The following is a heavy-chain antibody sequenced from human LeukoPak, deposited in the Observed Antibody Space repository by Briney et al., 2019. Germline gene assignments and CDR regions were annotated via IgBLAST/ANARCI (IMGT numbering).Heavy chain of an antibody. V-gene: IGHV3-23*01. Sequence: PGGSLRLSCAASGFNFASSSMTWVRQAPGQGLEWVSVMSADSATTFYADSVKGRFTISRDNAKNTLYLQMNSLRAEDTAVYYCARPSLNTGSYFDYWGQGILVSVSS. CDR3: ARPSLNTGSYFDY. CDR1: GFNFASSS. J-gene: IGHJ4*02. D-gene: IGHD1-26*01. CDR2: MSADSATT.